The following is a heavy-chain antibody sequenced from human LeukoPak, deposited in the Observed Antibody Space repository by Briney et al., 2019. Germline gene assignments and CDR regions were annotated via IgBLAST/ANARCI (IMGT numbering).Heavy chain of an antibody. V-gene: IGHV3-30*18. CDR2: ISYDGSNK. J-gene: IGHJ4*02. D-gene: IGHD2-15*01. CDR3: AKSFRVGAALDDY. CDR1: GFTFSSYG. Sequence: GGSLRLSCAASGFTFSSYGMHWVRQAPGKGLEWVAVISYDGSNKYYADSVKGRFTISRDNSKNMLYLQMNSLRAEDTAVYYCAKSFRVGAALDDYWGQGTLVTVSS.